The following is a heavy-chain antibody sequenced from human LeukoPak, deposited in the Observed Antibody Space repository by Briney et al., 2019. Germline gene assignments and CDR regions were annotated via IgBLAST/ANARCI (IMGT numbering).Heavy chain of an antibody. V-gene: IGHV1-2*06. CDR2: INPNSGGT. D-gene: IGHD3-10*01. Sequence: ASVKVSCKASGYTFSSYFMHWVRQAPGQGLEWMGRINPNSGGTNYAQKFQGRVTMTRDTSISTAYMELSRLRSDDTAVYYCARIFGSGSYDWFDPWGQGTLVTVSS. CDR1: GYTFSSYF. J-gene: IGHJ5*02. CDR3: ARIFGSGSYDWFDP.